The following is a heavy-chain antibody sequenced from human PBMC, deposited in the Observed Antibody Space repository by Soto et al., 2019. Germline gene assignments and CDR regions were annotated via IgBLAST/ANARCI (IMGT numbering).Heavy chain of an antibody. Sequence: PGESLKISCKGSGYSFTSYWISWVRQMPGKGLEWMGRIDPSDSYTNYSPSFQGHVTISADKSISTAYLQWSSLKASDTAMYYCARPTYSSGWYVKNGYDYWGQGTLVTVSS. V-gene: IGHV5-10-1*01. D-gene: IGHD6-19*01. J-gene: IGHJ4*02. CDR2: IDPSDSYT. CDR1: GYSFTSYW. CDR3: ARPTYSSGWYVKNGYDY.